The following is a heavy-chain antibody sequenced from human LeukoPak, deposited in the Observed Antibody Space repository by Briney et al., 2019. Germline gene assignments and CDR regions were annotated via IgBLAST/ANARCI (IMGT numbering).Heavy chain of an antibody. Sequence: PGGSLRLSCAASGFTFSSYAMSWVRQAPGKGLEWVSAISGSGGSTYYADSVKGRFTISRDNSKNTLYLQMNSLRAEDTAVYYCTRVSTTGVGGRGYFDQWGQGTQVTVSS. CDR2: ISGSGGST. CDR3: TRVSTTGVGGRGYFDQ. D-gene: IGHD1-1*01. V-gene: IGHV3-23*01. CDR1: GFTFSSYA. J-gene: IGHJ4*02.